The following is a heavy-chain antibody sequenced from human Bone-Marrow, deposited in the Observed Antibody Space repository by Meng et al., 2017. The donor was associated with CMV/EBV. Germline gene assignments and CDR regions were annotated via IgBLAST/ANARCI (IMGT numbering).Heavy chain of an antibody. J-gene: IGHJ4*02. D-gene: IGHD1-26*01. V-gene: IGHV1-46*01. CDR2: INPSGGST. CDR1: GGTFSSYA. CDR3: ASSGDKDYFDY. Sequence: ASVKVSCKASGGTFSSYAISWVRQAPGQGLEWMGIINPSGGSTSYAQKFQGRVTMTRDTSTSTVYMELSSLRSEDTAVYYCASSGDKDYFDYWGPGTLVTVAS.